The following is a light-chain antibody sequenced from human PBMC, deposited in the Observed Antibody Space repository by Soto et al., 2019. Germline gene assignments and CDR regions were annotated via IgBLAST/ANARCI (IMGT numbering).Light chain of an antibody. J-gene: IGKJ2*01. CDR2: GAS. CDR3: QQYGSSPLYT. CDR1: QSASSSY. V-gene: IGKV3-20*01. Sequence: EIVLTQSPGTLSLSPGERATLSCRASQSASSSYLAWYQQKPGQAPRLLIYGASGRATGIPDRFSGSGSGTDFTLTISRLEPEDFAVYYCQQYGSSPLYTFGQGTKLEIK.